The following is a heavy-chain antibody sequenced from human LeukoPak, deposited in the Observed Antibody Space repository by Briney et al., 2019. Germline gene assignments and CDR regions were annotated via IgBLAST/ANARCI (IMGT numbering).Heavy chain of an antibody. CDR1: GFTFSTYS. CDR3: VREGYFVFDF. J-gene: IGHJ4*02. Sequence: GESLRLSCAASGFTFSTYSMNWLRLAPGKGLEWVSSISPDSNYKYYVDSVKGRFTISRVNAKSSLYLQMNSLRAEDTAVYYCVREGYFVFDFWGQGALVTVSS. CDR2: ISPDSNYK. D-gene: IGHD2-21*01. V-gene: IGHV3-21*01.